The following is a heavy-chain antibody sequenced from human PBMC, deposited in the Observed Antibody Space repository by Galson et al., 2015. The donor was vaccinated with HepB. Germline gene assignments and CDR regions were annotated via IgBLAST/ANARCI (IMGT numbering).Heavy chain of an antibody. D-gene: IGHD3-22*01. CDR1: GFTFSSYS. Sequence: SLRLSCAASGFTFSSYSMNWVRQAPGKGLEWVSYISSSSSTIYYADSVKGRFTISRDNAKNSLYLQMNSLRDEDTAVYYCASPEGGISGSLDYWGQGTLVTVSS. V-gene: IGHV3-48*02. J-gene: IGHJ4*02. CDR2: ISSSSSTI. CDR3: ASPEGGISGSLDY.